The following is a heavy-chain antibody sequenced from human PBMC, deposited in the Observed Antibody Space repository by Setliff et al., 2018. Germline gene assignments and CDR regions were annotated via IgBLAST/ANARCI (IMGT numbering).Heavy chain of an antibody. CDR2: FDPEDGET. J-gene: IGHJ4*02. D-gene: IGHD3-10*01. CDR1: GYTLTELS. Sequence: GASVKVSCKVSGYTLTELSMHWVRQAPGKGLEWMGGFDPEDGETIYAQKFQGRVTMTEDTSTDTAYMELSSLRSEDTAVYYCATGGTYGSGSSYDYWGQGTLVTVSS. V-gene: IGHV1-24*01. CDR3: ATGGTYGSGSSYDY.